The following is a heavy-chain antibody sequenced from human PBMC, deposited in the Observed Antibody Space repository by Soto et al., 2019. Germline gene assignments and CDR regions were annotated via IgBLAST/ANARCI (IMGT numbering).Heavy chain of an antibody. Sequence: RGSLRLSCAASGFTVSSNYMSWVRQAPGKGLEWVSVIYSGGSTYYADSVKGRFTISRDNSKNTLYLQMNSLRAEDTAVYYCARQGYYYYYGMDVWGQGTTVTVSS. CDR2: IYSGGST. CDR1: GFTVSSNY. V-gene: IGHV3-53*01. CDR3: ARQGYYYYYGMDV. J-gene: IGHJ6*02.